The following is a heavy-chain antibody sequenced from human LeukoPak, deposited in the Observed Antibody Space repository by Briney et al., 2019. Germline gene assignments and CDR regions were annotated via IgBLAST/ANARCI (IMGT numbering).Heavy chain of an antibody. CDR3: ARATTYYYGSGSYPNWFDP. CDR2: ISYDGSNK. V-gene: IGHV3-30-3*01. J-gene: IGHJ5*02. CDR1: GFTFSSYA. D-gene: IGHD3-10*01. Sequence: PGRSLRLSCAASGFTFSSYAMHWVRQAPGKGLEWVAVISYDGSNKYYADSVKGRFTISRDNSKNTLYLQMNSLRAEDTAVYYCARATTYYYGSGSYPNWFDPWGQGTLVTVSS.